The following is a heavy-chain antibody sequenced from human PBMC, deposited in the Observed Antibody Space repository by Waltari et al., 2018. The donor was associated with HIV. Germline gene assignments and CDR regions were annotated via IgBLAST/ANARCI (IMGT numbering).Heavy chain of an antibody. D-gene: IGHD2-2*01. CDR2: IIPILGIA. V-gene: IGHV1-69*04. J-gene: IGHJ5*02. Sequence: QVQLVQSGAEVKKPGSSVKVSCKASGGTFSSYAISWVRQAPGQGLEWMGRIIPILGIANYAQKFQGRVTITADKSTSTAYMELSSLRSEDTAVYYCARVLSRGPAEKAGGFDPWGQGTLVTVSS. CDR1: GGTFSSYA. CDR3: ARVLSRGPAEKAGGFDP.